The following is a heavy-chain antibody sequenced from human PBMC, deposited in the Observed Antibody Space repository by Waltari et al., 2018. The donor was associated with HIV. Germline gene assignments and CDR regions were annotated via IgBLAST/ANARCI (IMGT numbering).Heavy chain of an antibody. Sequence: EVQLVESGGGLVKPGGSLRLSCAASGFTFSSYSMNWVRQAPGKGLGWVSSISSSSSYIYYADSVKGRFTISRDNAKNSLYLQMNSLRAEDTAVYYCARDPGYRYEDYFDYWGQGTLVTVSS. V-gene: IGHV3-21*01. CDR3: ARDPGYRYEDYFDY. J-gene: IGHJ4*02. CDR2: ISSSSSYI. D-gene: IGHD2-15*01. CDR1: GFTFSSYS.